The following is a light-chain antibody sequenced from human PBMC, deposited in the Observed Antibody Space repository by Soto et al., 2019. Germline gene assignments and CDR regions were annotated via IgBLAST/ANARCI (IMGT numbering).Light chain of an antibody. CDR3: QYCDYLPI. CDR1: QDISSY. J-gene: IGKJ3*01. V-gene: IGKV1-33*01. Sequence: DIQMTQSPSSLSASVGDRVTITCQASQDISSYLNWYQHKPGKAPKLLIYDASILETGVPPRFSGSGSETHFTFTISGLQPEDVAAYYCQYCDYLPIFGPGTTVDFK. CDR2: DAS.